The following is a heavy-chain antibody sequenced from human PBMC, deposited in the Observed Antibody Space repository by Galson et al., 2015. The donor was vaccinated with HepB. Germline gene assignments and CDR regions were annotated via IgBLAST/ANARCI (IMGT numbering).Heavy chain of an antibody. CDR2: ISGSGGST. CDR3: AKGDVSRAGSPIGG. J-gene: IGHJ4*02. D-gene: IGHD3-10*01. V-gene: IGHV3-23*01. Sequence: SLRLSCAASGFTFSSYAMSWVRQAPGKRLEWVSAISGSGGSTYYADSVKGRFTISRDNSKNTLYLQMNSLRAEDTAVYYCAKGDVSRAGSPIGGWGQGTLVTVSS. CDR1: GFTFSSYA.